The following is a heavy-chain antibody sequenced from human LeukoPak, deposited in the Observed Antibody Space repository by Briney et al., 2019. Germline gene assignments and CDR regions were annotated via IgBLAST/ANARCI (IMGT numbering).Heavy chain of an antibody. CDR2: IRSKAYGGTT. CDR3: TRVAYSSSWYSAGGFDP. V-gene: IGHV3-49*04. J-gene: IGHJ5*02. Sequence: GGSLRLSCTASGFTFGDYAMSWVRQAPGKGLEWVGFIRSKAYGGTTEYAASVKGRFTISRDDSKSIAYLQMNSLKTEDTAVYYCTRVAYSSSWYSAGGFDPWGQGTLVTVSS. CDR1: GFTFGDYA. D-gene: IGHD6-13*01.